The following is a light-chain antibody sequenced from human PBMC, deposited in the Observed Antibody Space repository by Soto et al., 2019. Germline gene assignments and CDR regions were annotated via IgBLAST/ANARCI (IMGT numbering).Light chain of an antibody. CDR1: SSKIGAGYD. CDR3: QSYYSSLSGSV. Sequence: QSVLTQPPSVSGAPGQRVTISCTGSSSKIGAGYDVHWYQQLPGTAPKLLIYGNSNRPSGVPDRFSGSKSGTSASLAITGLQAEDEADYSCQSYYSSLSGSVFGGGTKVTVL. J-gene: IGLJ3*02. V-gene: IGLV1-40*01. CDR2: GNS.